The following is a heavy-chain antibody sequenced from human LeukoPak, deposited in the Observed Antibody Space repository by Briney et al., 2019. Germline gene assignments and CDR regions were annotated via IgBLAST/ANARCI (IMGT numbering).Heavy chain of an antibody. CDR2: IYTSGST. D-gene: IGHD3/OR15-3a*01. Sequence: SETLSLTCTVSGGSISSYYWSWIRQPPGKGLEWIGYIYTSGSTNYNPSLKSRVTISVDTYKNQFPLKLSSGTAADTAVYYCAGHWTDYYMVVCGKGATVTDS. CDR3: AGHWTDYYMVV. CDR1: GGSISSYY. V-gene: IGHV4-59*08. J-gene: IGHJ6*03.